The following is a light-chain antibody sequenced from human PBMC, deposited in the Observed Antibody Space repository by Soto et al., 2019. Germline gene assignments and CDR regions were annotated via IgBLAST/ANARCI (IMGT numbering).Light chain of an antibody. CDR1: SNDIGGYKY. J-gene: IGLJ2*01. V-gene: IGLV2-14*03. CDR2: DVT. Sequence: QSALTQPASVSGSPGQSITISCTGTSNDIGGYKYVSWYQQPPGKAPKLMIYDVTARPSGVSNRFSGSKSGNTASLTISGLQPEDEADYYCSSCTGSSTHVTFGGGTKVTVL. CDR3: SSCTGSSTHVT.